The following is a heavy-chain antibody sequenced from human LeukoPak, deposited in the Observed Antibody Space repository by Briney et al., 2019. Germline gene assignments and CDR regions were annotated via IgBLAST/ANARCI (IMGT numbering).Heavy chain of an antibody. V-gene: IGHV4-30-2*01. CDR3: ARESGYSGYDYFDY. CDR1: GGSISSGGYA. Sequence: SETLSLTCAVSGGSISSGGYAWGWLRQPPGKGLEWIVYIYHSGSTYYNPSLKSRATISVERSKNQFSLKLSSVTAADTAVYYCARESGYSGYDYFDYWGQGTLVTVSS. J-gene: IGHJ4*02. D-gene: IGHD5-12*01. CDR2: IYHSGST.